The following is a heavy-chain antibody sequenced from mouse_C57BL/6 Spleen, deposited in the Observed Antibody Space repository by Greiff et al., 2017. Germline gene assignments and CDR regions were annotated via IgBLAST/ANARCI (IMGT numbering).Heavy chain of an antibody. Sequence: QVQLQQPGAELVKPGASVKMSCKASGYTFTSYWITWVKQRPGQGLEWIGDIYPGSGSTNYNEKFKSKATLTVDTSSSTAYMQLSSLTSEDSAVYYCARRGNRDGDWFAYWGQGTLVTVAA. CDR2: IYPGSGST. V-gene: IGHV1-55*01. CDR3: ARRGNRDGDWFAY. J-gene: IGHJ3*01. D-gene: IGHD4-1*01. CDR1: GYTFTSYW.